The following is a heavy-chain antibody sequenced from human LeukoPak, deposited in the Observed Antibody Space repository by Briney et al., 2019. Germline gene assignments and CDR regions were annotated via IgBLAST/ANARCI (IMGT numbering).Heavy chain of an antibody. CDR2: ISPGDSGI. V-gene: IGHV5-51*01. J-gene: IGHJ5*02. Sequence: GESLKISCKGSGYSFTNFWIGWVRQMPGKGLEWMGVISPGDSGIRYSPSFQGQVTVSVDKSISTAYLQWSSLKASDSAMYYCAAGGASAPWGQGTLVTVSS. D-gene: IGHD3-16*01. CDR1: GYSFTNFW. CDR3: AAGGASAP.